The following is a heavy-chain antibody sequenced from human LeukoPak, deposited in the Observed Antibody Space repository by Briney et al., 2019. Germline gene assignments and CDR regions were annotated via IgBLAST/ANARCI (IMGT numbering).Heavy chain of an antibody. CDR2: IKSKTTGGTA. J-gene: IGHJ4*02. CDR1: GFSFSNAW. Sequence: PGGSLRLSCAASGFSFSNAWMSWVRQAPGKGLEWVGRIKSKTTGGTADFAAPVKGRFTISRDDSKNMLYLQMNSLKIEDTAVYFCTTCTGGSCYSDYWGQGTLVTVSS. V-gene: IGHV3-15*01. CDR3: TTCTGGSCYSDY. D-gene: IGHD2-15*01.